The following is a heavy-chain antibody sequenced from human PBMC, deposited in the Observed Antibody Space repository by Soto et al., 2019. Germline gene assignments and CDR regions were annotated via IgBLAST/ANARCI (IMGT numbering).Heavy chain of an antibody. D-gene: IGHD3-3*01. J-gene: IGHJ6*02. CDR1: GFSLDTSGVG. CDR2: IYWDDDK. V-gene: IGHV2-5*02. Sequence: QITLKESGPTLVKPTQTLTLTCTFSGFSLDTSGVGVAWIRQPPGKALEWLTLIYWDDDKRYSPSLRSRLTITKDTSENLVVLTMTNMDPVDTATYYCSHMESRVASYGLDVWGQGTTVTVSS. CDR3: SHMESRVASYGLDV.